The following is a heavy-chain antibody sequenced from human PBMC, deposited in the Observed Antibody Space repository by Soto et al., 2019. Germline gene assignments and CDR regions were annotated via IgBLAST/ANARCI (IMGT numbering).Heavy chain of an antibody. CDR1: GGSISNDR. Sequence: PSATLSLTCTVSGGSISNDRWSWVRQPAGNGLELIGRIFASGRTNYNPSLQSRVAMSVDTSKNQFSLKLKSVTAADTALYFCARQRTSVVTQAYFDVWGPGSLVTVSS. J-gene: IGHJ4*02. CDR3: ARQRTSVVTQAYFDV. D-gene: IGHD2-21*02. CDR2: IFASGRT. V-gene: IGHV4-4*07.